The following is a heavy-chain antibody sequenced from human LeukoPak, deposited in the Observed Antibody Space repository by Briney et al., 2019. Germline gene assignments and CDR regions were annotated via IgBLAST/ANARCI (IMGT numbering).Heavy chain of an antibody. D-gene: IGHD6-13*01. CDR3: ARDRPGIAAAGTGFDY. CDR1: GYTFTSYA. V-gene: IGHV7-4-1*02. J-gene: IGHJ4*02. Sequence: ASVKVSCTASGYTFTSYAMNWVRQAPGQGLEWMGWINTNTGNPTYAQGFTGRFVFSLDTSVSTAYLQISSLKAEDTAVYYCARDRPGIAAAGTGFDYWGQGTLVTVSS. CDR2: INTNTGNP.